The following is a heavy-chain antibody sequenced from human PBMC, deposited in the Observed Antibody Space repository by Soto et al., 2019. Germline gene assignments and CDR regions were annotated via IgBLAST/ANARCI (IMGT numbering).Heavy chain of an antibody. D-gene: IGHD3-10*01. V-gene: IGHV3-23*01. Sequence: PGGSLRLSCTASGFSFSSYAMTWVRQAPGKGLEWVSSTTDDGGRTFYADSVKGRFTISRDNSNNRLNLQMNSLRAEDTALYYCAKGGGFGTGAYYNVAYWGQGTLVTVSS. J-gene: IGHJ4*02. CDR3: AKGGGFGTGAYYNVAY. CDR1: GFSFSSYA. CDR2: TTDDGGRT.